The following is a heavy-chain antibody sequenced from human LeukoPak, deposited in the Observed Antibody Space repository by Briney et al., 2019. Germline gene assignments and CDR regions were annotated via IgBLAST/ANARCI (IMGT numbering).Heavy chain of an antibody. CDR2: ISSSSSYI. V-gene: IGHV3-21*01. Sequence: PGGSLRLSCAASGFTFSSYSMNWVRQAPGKGLEWVSSISSSSSYIYYADSVKGRFTISRDNAKNSLYLQMNSLRAEDTAVYYCASPVIVVAPGAFDIWGQETMVTVSS. CDR3: ASPVIVVAPGAFDI. D-gene: IGHD3-22*01. J-gene: IGHJ3*02. CDR1: GFTFSSYS.